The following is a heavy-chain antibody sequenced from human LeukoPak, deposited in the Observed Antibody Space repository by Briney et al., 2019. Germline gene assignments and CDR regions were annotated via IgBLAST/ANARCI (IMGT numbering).Heavy chain of an antibody. Sequence: SETLSLTCAVYGGSFSGYYWSWIRQPPGKGLEWIGEINHSGSTNYNPSLKSRVTISVDTSKNQFSLKLSSVTAADTAVYYCARGTRKGSYGYGGQGTLVTVSS. CDR1: GGSFSGYY. V-gene: IGHV4-34*01. J-gene: IGHJ4*02. CDR2: INHSGST. D-gene: IGHD5-18*01. CDR3: ARGTRKGSYGY.